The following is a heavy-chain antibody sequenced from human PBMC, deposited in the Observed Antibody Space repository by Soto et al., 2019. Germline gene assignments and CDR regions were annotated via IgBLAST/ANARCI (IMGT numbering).Heavy chain of an antibody. D-gene: IGHD2-15*01. CDR2: IYYSGST. V-gene: IGHV4-31*03. CDR1: GGSIIIGGYY. CDR3: ARVLNYCSGGSCYPYYYGMDV. J-gene: IGHJ6*02. Sequence: SEPRSLTCTVSGGSIIIGGYYWSWIREHPGKCLEWIGYIYYSGSTYYNPSLKSRVTISVDTSKNQFSLKLSSVTAADTAVYYCARVLNYCSGGSCYPYYYGMDVWGQGTTVTVSS.